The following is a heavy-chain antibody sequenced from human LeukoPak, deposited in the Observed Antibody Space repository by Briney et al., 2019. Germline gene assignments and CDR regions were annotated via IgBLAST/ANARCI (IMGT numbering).Heavy chain of an antibody. Sequence: SETLSLTCTVSGGSISSGDYYWSWIRQPPGKGLEWIGYIYYSGSTYYNPSLKSRVTISVDTSKNQFSLKLSSVTAADTAVYHCARGTVTYYYFDYWGQGTLVTVSS. J-gene: IGHJ4*02. D-gene: IGHD4-11*01. CDR2: IYYSGST. CDR1: GGSISSGDYY. CDR3: ARGTVTYYYFDY. V-gene: IGHV4-30-4*01.